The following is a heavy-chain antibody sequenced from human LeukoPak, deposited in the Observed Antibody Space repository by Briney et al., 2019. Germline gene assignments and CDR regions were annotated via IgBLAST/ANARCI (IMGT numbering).Heavy chain of an antibody. Sequence: ASVKVSCKASGYTLTSYDINWVRQATGQGLEWMGWMNPNSGNTGYAQKFQGRVTITRNTSISTAYMELSSLRSEDSAVYYCARVKYNWNDIFENWFDPWGQGTLVTVSS. CDR3: ARVKYNWNDIFENWFDP. V-gene: IGHV1-8*01. D-gene: IGHD1-1*01. CDR2: MNPNSGNT. CDR1: GYTLTSYD. J-gene: IGHJ5*02.